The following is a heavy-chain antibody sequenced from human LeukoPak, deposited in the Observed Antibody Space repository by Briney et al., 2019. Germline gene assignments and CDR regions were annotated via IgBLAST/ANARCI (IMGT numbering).Heavy chain of an antibody. CDR2: INPSGGST. CDR3: ARDHYSYDFGPNSGIDY. V-gene: IGHV1-46*01. CDR1: GYTFTSYY. J-gene: IGHJ4*02. D-gene: IGHD5-18*01. Sequence: GASVRVSCKASGYTFTSYYVHWVRQAPGQGLEWMGIINPSGGSTSYAQKFQGRVTMTRDTSTSTVYMELSSLRSEDTAVYYCARDHYSYDFGPNSGIDYWGQGTLVTVSS.